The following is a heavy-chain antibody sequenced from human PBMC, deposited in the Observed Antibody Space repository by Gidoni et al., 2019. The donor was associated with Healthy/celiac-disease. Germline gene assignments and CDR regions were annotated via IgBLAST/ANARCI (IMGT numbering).Heavy chain of an antibody. V-gene: IGHV3-23*01. D-gene: IGHD6-13*01. CDR3: AKGGPGIAAAGAYYDYGMDV. J-gene: IGHJ6*02. CDR1: GFTFSRYA. Sequence: VQLLESAGGLVQPVGSLRLSCAASGFTFSRYAMSWVRQAPGKGLGWVSAISGSGGRTYDADSGKGRFTSSRDNAKNTVYLKMNSLRAEDTAVYYCAKGGPGIAAAGAYYDYGMDVWGQGTTVTVSS. CDR2: ISGSGGRT.